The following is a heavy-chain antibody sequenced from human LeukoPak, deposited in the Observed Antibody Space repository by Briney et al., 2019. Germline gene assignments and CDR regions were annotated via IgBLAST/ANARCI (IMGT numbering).Heavy chain of an antibody. Sequence: GGSLRLSCAASGFTFSDYYMSWIRQAPGKGLEWVSYIGTSGSTVYYADPVKGRFTISRDNAENSLYLQMNSLRAEDTAVYFCARYQQSPVRDFDYWGQGTLVTVSS. V-gene: IGHV3-11*01. CDR3: ARYQQSPVRDFDY. CDR2: IGTSGSTV. CDR1: GFTFSDYY. J-gene: IGHJ4*02. D-gene: IGHD3-10*01.